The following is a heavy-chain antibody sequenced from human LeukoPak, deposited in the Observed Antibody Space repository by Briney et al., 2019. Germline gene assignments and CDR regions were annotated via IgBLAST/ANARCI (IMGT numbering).Heavy chain of an antibody. V-gene: IGHV3-11*01. CDR2: ISSSGSTR. J-gene: IGHJ4*02. CDR1: GFTFSDYY. Sequence: GGSLRLSCAAPGFTFSDYYMSWIRQAPGKGLEWVSYISSSGSTRYYADSVKGRFTISRDNAKNSLYLQMNSLRAEDTAVYYCAREGSSSSGTSPLAYWGQGTLVTVSS. D-gene: IGHD3-22*01. CDR3: AREGSSSSGTSPLAY.